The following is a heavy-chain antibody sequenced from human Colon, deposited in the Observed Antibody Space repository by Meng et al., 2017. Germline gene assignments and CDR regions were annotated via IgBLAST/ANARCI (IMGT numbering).Heavy chain of an antibody. J-gene: IGHJ4*02. Sequence: QVHLQESGPSLVKPSQTLSLTCTVSGASIASGDFSWGWIRQSPAKGLEWIGCIFHSKDTYYNPSLKSRIAISIDMSQNKFSLKVHSVATADTAMYHCATKGRRDGTNWANWGQGILVTISS. CDR1: GASIASGDFS. V-gene: IGHV4-30-4*01. CDR3: ATKGRRDGTNWAN. CDR2: IFHSKDT. D-gene: IGHD5-24*01.